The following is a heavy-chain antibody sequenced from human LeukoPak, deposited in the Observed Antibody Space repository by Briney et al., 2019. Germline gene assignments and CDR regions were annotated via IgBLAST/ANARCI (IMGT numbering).Heavy chain of an antibody. J-gene: IGHJ3*02. CDR3: AKHDYGGNWADAFDI. D-gene: IGHD4-23*01. CDR2: ISGSGGST. V-gene: IGHV3-23*01. CDR1: GFTFSSYA. Sequence: GGSLRLSCAASGFTFSSYAMSWVRQAPGKGLEWVSAISGSGGSTYYADSVKGRFSISRDNSKNTLYLQMNSLRAEDTAVYYCAKHDYGGNWADAFDIWGQGTMVTVSS.